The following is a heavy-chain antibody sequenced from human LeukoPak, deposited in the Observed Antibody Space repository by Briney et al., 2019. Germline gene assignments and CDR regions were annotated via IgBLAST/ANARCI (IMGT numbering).Heavy chain of an antibody. CDR2: INPNSGDT. CDR3: AKDYCSSTSCPQKD. CDR1: GYIFTDYY. D-gene: IGHD2-2*01. J-gene: IGHJ4*02. Sequence: GASVKVSCKASGYIFTDYYMHWVRQAPGQGLEWLGWINPNSGDTNYAQKFQGWVTMSRDTSISTVYMELGRLRSDDTAIYYCAKDYCSSTSCPQKDWGQGTLVTVSS. V-gene: IGHV1-2*04.